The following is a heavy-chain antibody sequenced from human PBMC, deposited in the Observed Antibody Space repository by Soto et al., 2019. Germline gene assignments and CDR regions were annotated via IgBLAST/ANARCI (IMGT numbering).Heavy chain of an antibody. CDR3: AKDPTEMATIYFFDY. V-gene: IGHV3-23*01. J-gene: IGHJ4*02. D-gene: IGHD5-12*01. Sequence: GESLKISCAASGFTFSSYAMSWVRQAPGKGLEWVSAISGGGGSTYYADSVKGRFTISRDNSKNTLYLQMNSLRAEDTAVYYCAKDPTEMATIYFFDYWGQGTLVTVSS. CDR2: ISGGGGST. CDR1: GFTFSSYA.